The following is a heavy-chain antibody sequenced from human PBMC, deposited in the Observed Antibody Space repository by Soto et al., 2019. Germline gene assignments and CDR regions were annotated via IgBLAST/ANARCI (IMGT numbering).Heavy chain of an antibody. D-gene: IGHD6-6*01. CDR3: ARRPNGIAARLNSYYYMDV. CDR1: GYTFTSYD. V-gene: IGHV1-8*01. Sequence: ASVKVSCKASGYTFTSYDINWVRQATGQGLEWMGWMNPNSGNTGYAQKFQGRVTMTRNTSISTAYMELSSLRSEDTAVYYCARRPNGIAARLNSYYYMDVWGKGTTVTVSS. CDR2: MNPNSGNT. J-gene: IGHJ6*03.